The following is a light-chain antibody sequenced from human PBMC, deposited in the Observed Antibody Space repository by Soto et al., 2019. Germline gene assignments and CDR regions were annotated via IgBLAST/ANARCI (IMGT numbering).Light chain of an antibody. V-gene: IGKV3-15*01. CDR2: GAS. CDR3: QQYNNWPPRGT. Sequence: EIVMTQSPATLSVSPGERATLSCKASQSVSSNLAWYQQKPGQAPRLLIYGASTRATGIPARFSGSGSGTEFTLTISSLQSEDFAVYDYQQYNNWPPRGTFGQGTKVEIK. CDR1: QSVSSN. J-gene: IGKJ1*01.